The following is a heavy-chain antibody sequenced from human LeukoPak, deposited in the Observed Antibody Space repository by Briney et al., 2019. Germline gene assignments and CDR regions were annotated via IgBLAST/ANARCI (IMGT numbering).Heavy chain of an antibody. CDR3: AKSGSNRFDY. CDR1: GFTFSSYG. D-gene: IGHD5-24*01. V-gene: IGHV3-30*18. CDR2: ISYDGSNK. Sequence: GGSLRLSCAASGFTFSSYGMHWVRQAPGKGLEWVAVISYDGSNKYYADSVKGRFTISRDNSKNTLYLQMNRLRAEDTAVYYCAKSGSNRFDYWGQGTLVTVSS. J-gene: IGHJ4*02.